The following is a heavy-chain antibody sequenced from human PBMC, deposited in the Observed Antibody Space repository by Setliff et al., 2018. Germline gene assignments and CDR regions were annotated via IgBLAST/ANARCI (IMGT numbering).Heavy chain of an antibody. Sequence: SVKVSCKASGGTFNSYAISWVRQAPGQGLEWMGGIIPMFGTTNYAQRFRGRVTITTDESTSTAYMELSSLTSDDTAFYYCVRSGKFGMRFWFDQWGLGTLVTVSS. D-gene: IGHD1-26*01. CDR3: VRSGKFGMRFWFDQ. V-gene: IGHV1-69*05. CDR2: IIPMFGTT. CDR1: GGTFNSYA. J-gene: IGHJ5*02.